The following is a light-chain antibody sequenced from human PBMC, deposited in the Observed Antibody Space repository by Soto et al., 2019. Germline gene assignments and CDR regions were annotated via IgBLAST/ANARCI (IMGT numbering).Light chain of an antibody. CDR1: QSVSSSY. J-gene: IGKJ1*01. V-gene: IGKV3-20*01. Sequence: EIVLMQSPVTLSLSPGERATLSCRASQSVSSSYLAWYQQTPGQAPRLLIYGASSRATGIPDRFSGSGSGTDFTLTISRLEPEDFAVYYCQQYGSSPRTFGQGTKVDIK. CDR2: GAS. CDR3: QQYGSSPRT.